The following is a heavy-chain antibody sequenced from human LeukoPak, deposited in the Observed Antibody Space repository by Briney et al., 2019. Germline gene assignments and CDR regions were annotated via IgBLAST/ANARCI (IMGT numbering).Heavy chain of an antibody. J-gene: IGHJ4*02. Sequence: SETLSLTCAVYGGSFSGYYWSWIRQPPGKGLEWIGEINHSGSTNYNPSLKSRVTISVDTSKNQFSLKLSSVTAADTAVYYCARRQGYDSSGYYYVWGQGTLVTVSS. CDR1: GGSFSGYY. D-gene: IGHD3-22*01. CDR2: INHSGST. V-gene: IGHV4-34*01. CDR3: ARRQGYDSSGYYYV.